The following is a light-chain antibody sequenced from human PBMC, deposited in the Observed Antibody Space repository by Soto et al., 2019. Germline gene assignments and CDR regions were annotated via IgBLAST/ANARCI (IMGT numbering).Light chain of an antibody. CDR3: TSYTSTIPYV. CDR1: SNDVGGYNY. J-gene: IGLJ1*01. CDR2: EVS. Sequence: QSALTQPASVSGSRGQSITISCTGSSNDVGGYNYVSWYQQHPGQAPKLIIYEVSDRPSGVSPRFSGSKSGNTASLTISGLQVEDEADYFCTSYTSTIPYVFGSGTKLTVL. V-gene: IGLV2-14*01.